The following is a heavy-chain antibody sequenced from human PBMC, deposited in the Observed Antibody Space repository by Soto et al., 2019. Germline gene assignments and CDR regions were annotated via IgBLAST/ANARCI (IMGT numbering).Heavy chain of an antibody. V-gene: IGHV3-15*01. Sequence: EVQLVESGGGLVKPGGSLRLSCAASGFTFGNAWMSWVRQAPGKGLEWVGRIKSKTDGGTTDYAAPVKGRFTISRDDSKNTLYLQMNSLKTEDTAVYYCTTEPHDYGDYELGRTIDYWGQGTLVTVSS. CDR3: TTEPHDYGDYELGRTIDY. D-gene: IGHD4-17*01. CDR2: IKSKTDGGTT. CDR1: GFTFGNAW. J-gene: IGHJ4*02.